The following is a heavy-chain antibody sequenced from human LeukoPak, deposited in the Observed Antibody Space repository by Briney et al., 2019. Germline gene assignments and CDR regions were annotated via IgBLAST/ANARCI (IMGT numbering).Heavy chain of an antibody. CDR3: ARDGGSSWYFDY. CDR2: ISSSGNTT. V-gene: IGHV3-11*04. D-gene: IGHD6-13*01. CDR1: GFTFRNYA. Sequence: PGGSVRLSCAASGFTFRNYAMSWIRQAPGKGLEWVSYISSSGNTTYHADSVKGRFTISRDNAKNSLYLQMSSLRAEDTAVYYCARDGGSSWYFDYWGQGTLVTVSS. J-gene: IGHJ4*02.